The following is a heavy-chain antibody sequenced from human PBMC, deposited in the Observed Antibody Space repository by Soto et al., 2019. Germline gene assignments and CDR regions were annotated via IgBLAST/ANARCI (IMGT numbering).Heavy chain of an antibody. V-gene: IGHV4-34*01. CDR2: INHSGST. CDR1: GGSFSGYY. J-gene: IGHJ5*02. Sequence: PSETLSLTCAVYGGSFSGYYWSWIRQPPGKGLEWIGEINHSGSTNYNPSLKSRVTISVDTSKNQFSLKLSSVTAADTAVYYCARARFPIVVVPSAMPNWFDPWGQGTLVTVSS. CDR3: ARARFPIVVVPSAMPNWFDP. D-gene: IGHD2-2*01.